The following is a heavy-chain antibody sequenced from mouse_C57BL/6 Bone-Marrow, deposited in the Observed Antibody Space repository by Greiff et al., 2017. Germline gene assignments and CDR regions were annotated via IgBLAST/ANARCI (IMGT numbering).Heavy chain of an antibody. CDR1: GFNIKDDY. CDR2: IDPENGDT. J-gene: IGHJ4*01. Sequence: VKLQESGAELVRPGASVKLSCTASGFNIKDDYMHWVKQRPEQGLEWIGWIDPENGDTEYASKFQGKATITADTSSNTAYLQLSSLTSEDTAVYYCTTLAIYYGNYHYAMDYWGQGTSVTVSS. D-gene: IGHD2-1*01. V-gene: IGHV14-4*01. CDR3: TTLAIYYGNYHYAMDY.